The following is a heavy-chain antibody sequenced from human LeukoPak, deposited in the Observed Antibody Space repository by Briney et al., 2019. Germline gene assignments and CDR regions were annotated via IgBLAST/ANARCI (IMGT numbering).Heavy chain of an antibody. J-gene: IGHJ6*04. CDR3: ARAPDDLAGPYYYYYYCMDV. CDR2: TYYRSKWYN. D-gene: IGHD6-19*01. V-gene: IGHV6-1*01. Sequence: SQTLSLTCAISGDSVSSNSAAWNWIRQSPSRGLEWLGRTYYRSKWYNDYAVSVKSRITINPDISKNQFSLQLNSVTPEDTAVYYCARAPDDLAGPYYYYYYCMDVWGKGTTVTVSS. CDR1: GDSVSSNSAA.